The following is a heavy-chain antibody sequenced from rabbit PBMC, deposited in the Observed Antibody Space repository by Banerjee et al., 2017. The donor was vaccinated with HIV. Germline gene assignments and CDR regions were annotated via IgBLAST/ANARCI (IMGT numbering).Heavy chain of an antibody. V-gene: IGHV1S40*01. CDR2: IYTGSGST. J-gene: IGHJ4*01. Sequence: QSLEESGGDLVKPGASLTLTCTASGFSFSSSDWIHWVRQAPGKGLEWIACIYTGSGSTYYASWAKGRFTISKTSSTTVTLQMTSLTAADTATYFCARGELWGPGTLVTV. CDR3: ARGEL. CDR1: GFSFSSSDW.